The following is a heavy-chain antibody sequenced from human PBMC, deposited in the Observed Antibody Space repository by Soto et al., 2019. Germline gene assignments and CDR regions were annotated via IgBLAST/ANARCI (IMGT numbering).Heavy chain of an antibody. J-gene: IGHJ4*02. CDR1: GVSISSSSYY. Sequence: QLQPQESGPGLVKPSETLSLTCTVSGVSISSSSYYWGWFRQPPGKGLEWIGTIYYGGSSYSNPSLKSRVTIALDTSKNQFSLTLTSVTAADTAVYYCARHGSYWGQGTLVTVSS. CDR2: IYYGGSS. CDR3: ARHGSY. V-gene: IGHV4-39*01.